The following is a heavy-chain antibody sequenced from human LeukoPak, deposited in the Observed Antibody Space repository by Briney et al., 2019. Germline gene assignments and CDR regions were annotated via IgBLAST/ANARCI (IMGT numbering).Heavy chain of an antibody. CDR2: INPNSGGT. CDR3: ARERGRVVIDYFDY. Sequence: ASVKVSCKASGYTFTGYFMRWVRQAPGQGLEWMGWINPNSGGTSYLQNFQGRVTMTRDTSISTAYMDLSRLRSDDTAVYYCARERGRVVIDYFDYWGQGTLVTVSS. J-gene: IGHJ4*02. D-gene: IGHD2/OR15-2a*01. CDR1: GYTFTGYF. V-gene: IGHV1-2*02.